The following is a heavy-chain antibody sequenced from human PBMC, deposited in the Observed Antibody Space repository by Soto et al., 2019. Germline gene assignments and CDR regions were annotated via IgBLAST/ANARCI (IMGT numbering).Heavy chain of an antibody. CDR3: ASGIQLWLRRINNGYSG. J-gene: IGHJ4*02. Sequence: QVQLVQSGAAVKKPESSVKVSCKAPGGTFSTYAISWVRQAPGQGLEWMGGIIPMFGTANYAQRFQDRVTITADESTNTVYMELSSLRSEDTAVYFCASGIQLWLRRINNGYSGGGEGTLVTVSS. CDR2: IIPMFGTA. V-gene: IGHV1-69*12. D-gene: IGHD5-18*01. CDR1: GGTFSTYA.